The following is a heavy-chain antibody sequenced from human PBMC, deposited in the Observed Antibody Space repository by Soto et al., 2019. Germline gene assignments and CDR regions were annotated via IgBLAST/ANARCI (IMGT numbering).Heavy chain of an antibody. CDR1: GFTFSQYA. CDR2: MSYDGSNE. V-gene: IGHV3-30*18. Sequence: QVQLVESGGGVVKPGRSLRLSCAASGFTFSQYAMHWVRQAPGQGLEWVALMSYDGSNEYYADSVKGRFTISRDNSKNTLYLQMNSLRAEDTAVYYCAKDGSHNFDYWGQGTLVTVSS. CDR3: AKDGSHNFDY. D-gene: IGHD1-26*01. J-gene: IGHJ4*02.